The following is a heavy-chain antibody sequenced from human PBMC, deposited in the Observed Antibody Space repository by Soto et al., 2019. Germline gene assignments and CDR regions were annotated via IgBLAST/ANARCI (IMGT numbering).Heavy chain of an antibody. CDR1: GGSISSGGYY. CDR2: IYYSGST. Sequence: QVQLQESGPGLVKPSQTLSLTCTVSGGSISSGGYYWSWIRQHPGKGLEWIGYIYYSGSTYYNPSLKSRVTISVDTSKNQFSLKLSSVTVADTAVYFCASSRDRKLAFDPWGQGTLVTVSS. J-gene: IGHJ5*02. CDR3: ASSRDRKLAFDP. V-gene: IGHV4-31*03.